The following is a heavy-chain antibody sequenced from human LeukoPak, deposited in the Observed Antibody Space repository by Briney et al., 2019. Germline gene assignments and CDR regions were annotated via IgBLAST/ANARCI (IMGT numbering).Heavy chain of an antibody. CDR1: GFTFSSYG. D-gene: IGHD2-2*01. CDR3: AKDHCSSTSCYLYMDV. J-gene: IGHJ6*03. CDR2: IRYDGSNK. Sequence: GGSLRLSCAASGFTFSSYGMHWVRQAPGKGLEWVAFIRYDGSNKYYADSVKGRFTISRDNSKNTLYLQMNSLRAEGTAVYYCAKDHCSSTSCYLYMDVWGKGTTVTVSS. V-gene: IGHV3-30*02.